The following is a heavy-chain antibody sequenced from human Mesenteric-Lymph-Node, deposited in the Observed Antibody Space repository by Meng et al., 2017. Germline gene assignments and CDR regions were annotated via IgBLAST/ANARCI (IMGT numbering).Heavy chain of an antibody. CDR3: ARALYRGTYYVYGMDV. CDR1: GYTFTSYD. D-gene: IGHD1-26*01. J-gene: IGHJ6*02. Sequence: ASAKVSCKASGYTFTSYDINWARQATGQGLEWMGWMNPNSGNTGYAQKFQGRVTITRNTSISTANMELSSLRPEDTAVYYCARALYRGTYYVYGMDVWGQGTTVTVSS. V-gene: IGHV1-8*02. CDR2: MNPNSGNT.